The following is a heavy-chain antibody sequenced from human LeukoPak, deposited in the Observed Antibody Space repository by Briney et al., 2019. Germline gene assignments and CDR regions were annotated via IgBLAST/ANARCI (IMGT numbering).Heavy chain of an antibody. V-gene: IGHV4-31*01. CDR2: IYYSGST. CDR3: ARVAGDWDVYWYFHL. CDR1: GGSISTKKNY. D-gene: IGHD2-21*02. Sequence: SETLSLTCTVSGGSISTKKNYWSWIRQRPGRGLEWIGYIYYSGSTCYKPSLRTQATMSVDTSKNQFSLKLSYVTAADTAVYYCARVAGDWDVYWYFHLWGRGTLVTVSS. J-gene: IGHJ2*01.